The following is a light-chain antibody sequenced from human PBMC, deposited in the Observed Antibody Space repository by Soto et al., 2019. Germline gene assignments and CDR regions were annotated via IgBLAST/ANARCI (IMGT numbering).Light chain of an antibody. J-gene: IGKJ3*01. CDR3: QNYNSAPLT. CDR1: QGISNS. CDR2: AAS. Sequence: DIQMTQSPSSLSASLGDTVTISCRASQGISNSLAWFQQKPGRVPQFLIYAASTLQPGVPPRFSGSGSGTDFTLTISSLQPEDVATYYCQNYNSAPLTFGPGTRVVIK. V-gene: IGKV1-27*01.